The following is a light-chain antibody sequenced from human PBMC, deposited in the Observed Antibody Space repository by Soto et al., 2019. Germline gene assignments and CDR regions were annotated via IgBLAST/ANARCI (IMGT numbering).Light chain of an antibody. CDR3: SSYTSGSVYV. CDR2: EVS. J-gene: IGLJ1*01. CDR1: SSDVGDYNY. V-gene: IGLV2-14*01. Sequence: QSVLTQPAFVSGSPGQSITISCTGTSSDVGDYNYVSWYQQNPGKAPKLMIYEVSNRPSGVSNRFSGSKSGNTASLTISGLQAEDEADYYCSSYTSGSVYVFGTGTKATVL.